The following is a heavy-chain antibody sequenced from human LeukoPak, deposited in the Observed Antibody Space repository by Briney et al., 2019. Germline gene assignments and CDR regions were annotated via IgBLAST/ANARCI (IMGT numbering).Heavy chain of an antibody. V-gene: IGHV4-30-4*01. CDR1: GGSLSSGDYY. CDR2: IYYSGST. CDR3: AREGYYYDSSGSHRRAFDI. Sequence: SETLSLTCTVSGGSLSSGDYYWSWIRQPPGKGLEWIGYIYYSGSTYYNPSLKSRVTISVDTSKNQFSLKLSSVTAADTAVYYCAREGYYYDSSGSHRRAFDIWGQGTMVTVSS. J-gene: IGHJ3*02. D-gene: IGHD3-22*01.